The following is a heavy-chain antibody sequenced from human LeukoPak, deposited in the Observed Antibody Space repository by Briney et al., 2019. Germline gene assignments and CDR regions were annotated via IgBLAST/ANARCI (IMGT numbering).Heavy chain of an antibody. J-gene: IGHJ3*01. Sequence: PGGSLRLSCAASGFPFSSYWMTWVRQAPGRGLEWVANIKQDGGEKYTISRDNAKNSVYLQMNSLRAEDTAVYYCAREDYYGSGNYVAWGGGFDVWGQGTRSPSPQ. CDR1: GFPFSSYW. V-gene: IGHV3-7*01. CDR2: IKQDGGEK. CDR3: AREDYYGSGNYVAWGGGFDV. D-gene: IGHD3-10*01.